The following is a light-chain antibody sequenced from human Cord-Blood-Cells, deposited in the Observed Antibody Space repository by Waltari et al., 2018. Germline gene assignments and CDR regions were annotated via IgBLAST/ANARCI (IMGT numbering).Light chain of an antibody. CDR3: QQYDNLPLT. V-gene: IGKV1-33*01. CDR1: QDIRNY. J-gene: IGKJ3*01. Sequence: DIQMTQSPSSLSVSVGDRVTITCQASQDIRNYLNWYQQKPGKAPKLLIYDASNLETGVPSRFSGSGSGTDFTFTISSLQPEDIATYYCQQYDNLPLTFGPGTKVDIK. CDR2: DAS.